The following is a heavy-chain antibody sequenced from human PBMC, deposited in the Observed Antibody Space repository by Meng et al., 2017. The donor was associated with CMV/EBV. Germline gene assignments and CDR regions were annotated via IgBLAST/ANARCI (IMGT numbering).Heavy chain of an antibody. CDR3: ARDRGSYYQSYYYYGMDV. D-gene: IGHD1-26*01. Sequence: SETLSLTCAVYGGSFSGYYWSWIRQPPGKGLEWIGEINHSGSTNYNPSLKSRVTISVDTSKNQFSLKLSSVTAADTAVYYCARDRGSYYQSYYYYGMDVWGQGTTVTVSS. J-gene: IGHJ6*02. V-gene: IGHV4-34*01. CDR1: GGSFSGYY. CDR2: INHSGST.